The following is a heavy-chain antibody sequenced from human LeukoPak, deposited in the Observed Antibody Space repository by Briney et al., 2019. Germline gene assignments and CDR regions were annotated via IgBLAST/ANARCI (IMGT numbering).Heavy chain of an antibody. D-gene: IGHD3-22*01. V-gene: IGHV4-61*01. CDR1: GGSVSSGSYY. CDR3: ARGSVAMIDY. J-gene: IGHJ4*02. Sequence: SETLSLTCTVSGGSVSSGSYYWSWIRQPPGKGLEWIGYIYYSGDTNYNPSLKSRVTISIDTSKNQFSLKLSSVTAADTAVYYCARGSVAMIDYWGQGTLVTVSS. CDR2: IYYSGDT.